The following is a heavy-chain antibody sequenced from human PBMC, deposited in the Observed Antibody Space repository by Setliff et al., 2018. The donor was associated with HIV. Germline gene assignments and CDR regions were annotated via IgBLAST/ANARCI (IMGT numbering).Heavy chain of an antibody. CDR3: ARGHSHGYGYSGSYGPFDI. V-gene: IGHV3-23*01. D-gene: IGHD1-26*01. Sequence: PGGSLRLSCAASGFTFSSYAMSWVRQAPGKGLEWVSAISGSGGSTYYADSVKGRFTISRDNSKNTLYLQMNSLRAEDTAVYYCARGHSHGYGYSGSYGPFDIWGQGTMVTVSS. J-gene: IGHJ3*02. CDR2: ISGSGGST. CDR1: GFTFSSYA.